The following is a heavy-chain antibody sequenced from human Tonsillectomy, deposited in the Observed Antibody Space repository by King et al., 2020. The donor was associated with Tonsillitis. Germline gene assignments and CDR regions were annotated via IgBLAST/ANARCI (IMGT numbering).Heavy chain of an antibody. Sequence: VQLVESGGGLVQTGRSLRLSCAASGFTFDDYAMHWVRQAPGKSLEWVSGISWNSGSIGYADSVKGRFTISRDNAKNSLYLQMNILRAEDTALYYCVKDIGSLGQYYFDYWGQGTLVTVSS. CDR3: VKDIGSLGQYYFDY. CDR1: GFTFDDYA. CDR2: ISWNSGSI. J-gene: IGHJ4*02. D-gene: IGHD3-10*01. V-gene: IGHV3-9*01.